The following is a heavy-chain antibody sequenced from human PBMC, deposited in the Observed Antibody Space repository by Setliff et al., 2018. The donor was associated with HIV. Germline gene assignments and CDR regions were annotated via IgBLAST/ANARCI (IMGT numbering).Heavy chain of an antibody. D-gene: IGHD2-15*01. J-gene: IGHJ4*02. Sequence: PSETLSLTCTVSGGSINSGGYYWSWIRQHPGKGLEWIGYIFYSGRTNYNPSLKSRLTVSIDTSKNHLSLKLTSMTAADTAMYFCARGKDPGLYFDNWRQVMLVTVSS. CDR3: ARGKDPGLYFDN. CDR1: GGSINSGGYY. V-gene: IGHV4-31*03. CDR2: IFYSGRT.